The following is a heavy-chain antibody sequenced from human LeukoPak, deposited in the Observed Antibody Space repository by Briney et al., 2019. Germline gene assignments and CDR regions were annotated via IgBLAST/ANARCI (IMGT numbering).Heavy chain of an antibody. CDR1: GGSISSYY. J-gene: IGHJ4*02. V-gene: IGHV4-59*01. CDR3: ARSTLEYSSSRLPDY. CDR2: IYYSGST. Sequence: SETLSLTCTVSGGSISSYYWSWIRQPPGKGLEWIGYIYYSGSTNYNPSLKSRVTISVDTSKNQFSLKLSSVTAADTAVYYCARSTLEYSSSRLPDYWGQGTLVTVSS. D-gene: IGHD6-6*01.